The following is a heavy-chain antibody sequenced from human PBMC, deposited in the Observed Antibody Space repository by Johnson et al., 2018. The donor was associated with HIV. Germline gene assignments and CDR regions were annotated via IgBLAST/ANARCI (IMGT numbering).Heavy chain of an antibody. Sequence: VQLVESGGGLVQPGGSLRLSCAASGFTFSSYAMSWFRQAPGKGLEWVSAISGSGGSTYYADYVKGRFTISRDNSKNTLYLQMNSLRAEEPAVYYCAKVGSYYPSTGGNAFDIWGQGTMVTVSS. D-gene: IGHD3-10*01. CDR3: AKVGSYYPSTGGNAFDI. J-gene: IGHJ3*02. CDR2: ISGSGGST. V-gene: IGHV3-23*04. CDR1: GFTFSSYA.